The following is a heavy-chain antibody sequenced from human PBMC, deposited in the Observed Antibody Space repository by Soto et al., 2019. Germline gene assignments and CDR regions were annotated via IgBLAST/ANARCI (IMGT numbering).Heavy chain of an antibody. Sequence: EVQLVESGGGLVQPDRSLRLSCAASGFTFDDYAMHWVRQAPGKGLEWVSGISWNSGSKGYADSVKGRFTISRDNAKNSLYLQMNSLRAEDTALYYCARAPHATYYYYYYYMDVWGKGTTVTVSS. V-gene: IGHV3-9*01. CDR2: ISWNSGSK. CDR1: GFTFDDYA. CDR3: ARAPHATYYYYYYYMDV. J-gene: IGHJ6*03.